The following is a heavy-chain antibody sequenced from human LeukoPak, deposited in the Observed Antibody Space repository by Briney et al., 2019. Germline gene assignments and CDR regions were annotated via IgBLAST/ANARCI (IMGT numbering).Heavy chain of an antibody. CDR3: ASVDTAMATDY. CDR2: IIPIFGTA. CDR1: GGTFSSYA. J-gene: IGHJ4*02. D-gene: IGHD5-18*01. V-gene: IGHV1-69*13. Sequence: EASVKVSCKASGGTFSSYAISWVRQAPGQGLEWMGGIIPIFGTANYAQKFQGRVTITADESTSTAYMELSSLRSEDTAVYYCASVDTAMATDYWGQGPLVTVSS.